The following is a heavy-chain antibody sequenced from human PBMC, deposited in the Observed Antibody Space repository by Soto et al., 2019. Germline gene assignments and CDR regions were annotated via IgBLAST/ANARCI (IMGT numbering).Heavy chain of an antibody. Sequence: QVQLEQSGAKVKKPGSSVKVSCKASGGTLSDHGVAWLRQAPGQGLEWMGGTIPVFNTAKYAQKFQGRVTVTADKFTNIAYMELSSLRSEDTPFYFCARGVYGSGNYYTGPSAFDIWGQGTMVIVSS. CDR3: ARGVYGSGNYYTGPSAFDI. J-gene: IGHJ3*02. V-gene: IGHV1-69*06. CDR2: TIPVFNTA. CDR1: GGTLSDHG. D-gene: IGHD3-10*01.